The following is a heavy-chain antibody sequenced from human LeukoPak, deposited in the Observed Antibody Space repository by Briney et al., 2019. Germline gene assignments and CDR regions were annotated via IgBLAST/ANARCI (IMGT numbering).Heavy chain of an antibody. D-gene: IGHD1-26*01. Sequence: GASVKVSCKASGYTFTSYGISWVRQAPGQGLECMGIINPSGGSTSYAQKFQGRVTMTRDMSTSTVYMELSSLRSEDTAVYYCARGGVGATTYVWFDPWGQGTLVTVS. V-gene: IGHV1-46*01. J-gene: IGHJ5*02. CDR3: ARGGVGATTYVWFDP. CDR1: GYTFTSYG. CDR2: INPSGGST.